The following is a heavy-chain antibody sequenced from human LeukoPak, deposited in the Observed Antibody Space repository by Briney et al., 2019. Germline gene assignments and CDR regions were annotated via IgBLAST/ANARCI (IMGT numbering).Heavy chain of an antibody. J-gene: IGHJ4*02. Sequence: SETLSLTCTVSGGSISSGDYYWSWIRQPPGKGLEWIGYIYYSGSTSYNPSLKSRVTISLDTFKSQFSLELSSVTAADTAVYYCARSYPPGTYDYWGQGILVTVSS. CDR2: IYYSGST. D-gene: IGHD1-1*01. V-gene: IGHV4-61*08. CDR3: ARSYPPGTYDY. CDR1: GGSISSGDYY.